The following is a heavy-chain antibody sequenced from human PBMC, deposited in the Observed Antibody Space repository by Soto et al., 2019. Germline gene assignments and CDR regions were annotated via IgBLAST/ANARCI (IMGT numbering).Heavy chain of an antibody. V-gene: IGHV3-23*01. J-gene: IGHJ4*02. CDR2: ISGSGGST. CDR3: AKGDVLPIAAASLDY. D-gene: IGHD6-13*01. CDR1: GFTFSSYA. Sequence: GGSLRLSCAASGFTFSSYAMSWVRQAPGKGLEWVSAISGSGGSTYYADSVKGRFTISRDNSKNTLYLQMNSLRAEDTAVYYCAKGDVLPIAAASLDYWGQGTLVTVSS.